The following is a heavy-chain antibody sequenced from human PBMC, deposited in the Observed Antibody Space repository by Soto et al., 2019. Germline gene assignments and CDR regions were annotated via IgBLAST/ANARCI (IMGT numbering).Heavy chain of an antibody. J-gene: IGHJ4*02. V-gene: IGHV6-1*01. D-gene: IGHD6-13*01. Sequence: QSQTLSLTCAISGDSVSSNSAAWNWIRQSPSRGLEWLGRTYYRSKWYNDYAGSVKSRITINPDTSKNQFCLQLNSVTPEDTAVYYFARDTYSSSWYGAGNFDYWGQGTLVTVSS. CDR2: TYYRSKWYN. CDR3: ARDTYSSSWYGAGNFDY. CDR1: GDSVSSNSAA.